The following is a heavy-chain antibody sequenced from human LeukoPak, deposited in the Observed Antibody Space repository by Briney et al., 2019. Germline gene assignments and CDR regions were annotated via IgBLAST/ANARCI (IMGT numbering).Heavy chain of an antibody. CDR2: IYSGGST. D-gene: IGHD3-22*01. J-gene: IGHJ4*02. CDR1: GFTVSSNY. Sequence: PGGSLRLSCAASGFTVSSNYMSWVRQAPGKGLEWVSVIYSGGSTYYADSVKGRFTISRDNSKNTLYLQMNSLRAEDTAVYYCARDPPFDSSGYYPPGYWGQGTLVTVSS. CDR3: ARDPPFDSSGYYPPGY. V-gene: IGHV3-53*05.